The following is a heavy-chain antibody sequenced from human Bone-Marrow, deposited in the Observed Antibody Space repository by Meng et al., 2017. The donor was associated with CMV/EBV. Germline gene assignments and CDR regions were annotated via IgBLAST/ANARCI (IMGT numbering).Heavy chain of an antibody. J-gene: IGHJ3*02. CDR1: GYSFTSYW. CDR2: IYPGDSDT. V-gene: IGHV5-51*01. D-gene: IGHD3-22*01. Sequence: KVSCKGSGYSFTSYWIGWVRQMPGKGLEWMGIIYPGDSDTRYSPSFQGQVTISADKSISTAYLQWSSLKASDTAMYYCASQTYYYDSSGDSGDAFDIWGQGTMVTVSS. CDR3: ASQTYYYDSSGDSGDAFDI.